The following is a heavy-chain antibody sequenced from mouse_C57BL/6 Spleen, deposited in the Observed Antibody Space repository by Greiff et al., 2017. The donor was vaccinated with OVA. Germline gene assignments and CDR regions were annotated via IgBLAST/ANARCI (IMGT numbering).Heavy chain of an antibody. CDR1: GYAFTNYL. J-gene: IGHJ4*01. CDR3: ARDWDAAMDY. V-gene: IGHV1-54*01. CDR2: INPGSGGT. D-gene: IGHD4-1*01. Sequence: VQLQQSGAELVRPGTSVKVSCKASGYAFTNYLIEWVKQRPGQGLEWIGVINPGSGGTNYNEKFKGKATLTADKSSSTADMQLSSLTSEDSAVYFCARDWDAAMDYWGQGTSVTVSS.